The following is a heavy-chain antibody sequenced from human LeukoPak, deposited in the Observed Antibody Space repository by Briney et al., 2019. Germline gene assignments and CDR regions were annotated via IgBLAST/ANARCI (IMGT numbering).Heavy chain of an antibody. J-gene: IGHJ3*02. CDR1: GFTFSSYS. CDR2: ISSSSSYI. V-gene: IGHV3-21*01. Sequence: GGSLRLSCAAPGFTFSSYSMNWIRQAPGKGLEWVSSISSSSSYIYYADSVKGRFTISRDNAKNSLYLQMNSLRAEDTAVYYCAREVEIVVVPAAIQTVAFDIWGQGTMVTVSS. D-gene: IGHD2-2*01. CDR3: AREVEIVVVPAAIQTVAFDI.